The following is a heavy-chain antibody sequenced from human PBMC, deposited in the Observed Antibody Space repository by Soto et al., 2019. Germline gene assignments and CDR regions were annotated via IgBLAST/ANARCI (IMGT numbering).Heavy chain of an antibody. J-gene: IGHJ6*02. V-gene: IGHV3-48*02. Sequence: EVQLVESGGDLVQPGGSLRLSCAASGFIFSDFTMTWVRQAPGRGLEFVSHISSSGDAIFYAESVKGRFTVSSDNAKNSLYLQMTSLRDDDTAVYFCARDHGGSTWFVGVYYFFGMDVWGQGTAVTVSS. CDR3: ARDHGGSTWFVGVYYFFGMDV. CDR1: GFIFSDFT. CDR2: ISSSGDAI. D-gene: IGHD6-13*01.